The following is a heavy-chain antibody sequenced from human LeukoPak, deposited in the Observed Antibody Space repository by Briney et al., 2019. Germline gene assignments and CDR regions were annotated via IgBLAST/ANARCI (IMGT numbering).Heavy chain of an antibody. V-gene: IGHV4-59*01. Sequence: SETLSLTCTVSGGSISSYYWSWIRQPPGKGLEWIGYIYYSGSTNYNPSLKSRVTISVDTSKNQFSLKLSSVTAADTAVYYCATDILTGLDYWGQGTLVTVSS. J-gene: IGHJ4*02. D-gene: IGHD3-9*01. CDR1: GGSISSYY. CDR2: IYYSGST. CDR3: ATDILTGLDY.